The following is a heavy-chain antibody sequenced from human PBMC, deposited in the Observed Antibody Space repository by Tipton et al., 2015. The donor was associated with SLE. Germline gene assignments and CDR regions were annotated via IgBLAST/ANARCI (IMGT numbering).Heavy chain of an antibody. CDR2: INHSGST. Sequence: TLSLTCAVSGGSLSSSHWWSWVRHPPGTGLEWIGEINHSGSTNYNPSLKSRVTISVDTSKNQFSLKLSSVTAADTAVYYCARELQCSSTSCSAGHRDVWGKGTTVTVSS. CDR1: GGSLSSSHW. V-gene: IGHV4-4*02. J-gene: IGHJ6*03. D-gene: IGHD2-2*01. CDR3: ARELQCSSTSCSAGHRDV.